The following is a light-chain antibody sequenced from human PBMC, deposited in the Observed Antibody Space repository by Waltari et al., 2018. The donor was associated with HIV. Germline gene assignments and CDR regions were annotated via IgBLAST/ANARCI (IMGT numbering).Light chain of an antibody. Sequence: QSALTQPASVSGSPGQSITISCTGTSSDVGSYNLVSWYQQHPGKAPKLMIYEVSKRPSGVSHRFSGSKSGNTASLTISGLQAVDEADYYCCSYAGSSTLVFGGGTKLPVL. CDR1: SSDVGSYNL. V-gene: IGLV2-23*02. J-gene: IGLJ2*01. CDR2: EVS. CDR3: CSYAGSSTLV.